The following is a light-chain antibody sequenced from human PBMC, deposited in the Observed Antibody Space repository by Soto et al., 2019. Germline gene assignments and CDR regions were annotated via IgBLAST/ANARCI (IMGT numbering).Light chain of an antibody. Sequence: LTPNARTLSLSPGERATVFCMASQTVSSSYFAWYQQTPGHAPRLLINGASSRATGIPDRFSASGSGTDFPLTISRLEPEDFAVYYCQLARNTSTFGQGTKVDI. V-gene: IGKV3-20*01. CDR2: GAS. CDR1: QTVSSSY. J-gene: IGKJ1*01. CDR3: QLARNTST.